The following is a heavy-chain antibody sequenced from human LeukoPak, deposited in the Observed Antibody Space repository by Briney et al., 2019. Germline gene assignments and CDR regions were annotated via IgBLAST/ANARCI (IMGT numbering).Heavy chain of an antibody. CDR2: ISYDGSNK. V-gene: IGHV3-30*09. CDR3: ANFGVY. D-gene: IGHD3-16*01. CDR1: GFTFSSYA. Sequence: GGSLRLSCAASGFTFSSYAMHWVRQAPGKGLEWVAVISYDGSNKYYADSVKGRFAISRDNAKNSLYLQMNSLRAEDTAVYYCANFGVYWGQGTLVTVSS. J-gene: IGHJ4*02.